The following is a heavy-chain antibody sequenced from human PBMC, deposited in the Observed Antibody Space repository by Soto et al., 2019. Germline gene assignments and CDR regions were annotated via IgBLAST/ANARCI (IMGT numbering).Heavy chain of an antibody. J-gene: IGHJ2*01. V-gene: IGHV3-23*01. Sequence: GSLRLSCAASGFTLRDYAMTWVRQAPGKGLEWVSSLSGRGGNTYYADSVKGRFTISRANSENTLFLQMSSLRAEDTATYYCAKPGGVYWYFDLWGRGTLVTVSS. D-gene: IGHD3-3*01. CDR3: AKPGGVYWYFDL. CDR2: LSGRGGNT. CDR1: GFTLRDYA.